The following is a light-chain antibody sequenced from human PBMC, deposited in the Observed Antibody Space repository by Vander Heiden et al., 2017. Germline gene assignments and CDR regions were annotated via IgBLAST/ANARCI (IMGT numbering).Light chain of an antibody. V-gene: IGLV2-14*01. CDR2: DVS. J-gene: IGLJ2*01. CDR1: SSDVGGYNY. Sequence: QSALTQPASVSGSPGQSITISCTGTSSDVGGYNYVSWYQQHPGKAPKLMIYDVSNRPSGVSNRFAGSKSGNTASLTISGLQAEDEADYYCSSYTSSSTPHVVFGGGTKLTVL. CDR3: SSYTSSSTPHVV.